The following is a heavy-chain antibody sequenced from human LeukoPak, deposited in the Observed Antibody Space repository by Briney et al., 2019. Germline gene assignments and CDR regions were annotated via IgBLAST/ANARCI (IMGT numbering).Heavy chain of an antibody. D-gene: IGHD5-24*01. Sequence: GGSLRLSXAASGFTFSGSAMHWVRQASGKGLEWVGRIRSKASSYATAYAASVKGRFTISRDDSKNTAYLQMNSLKTEDTAVYYCTRRGDGYNRDWGQGTLVTVSS. CDR3: TRRGDGYNRD. J-gene: IGHJ4*02. CDR1: GFTFSGSA. V-gene: IGHV3-73*01. CDR2: IRSKASSYAT.